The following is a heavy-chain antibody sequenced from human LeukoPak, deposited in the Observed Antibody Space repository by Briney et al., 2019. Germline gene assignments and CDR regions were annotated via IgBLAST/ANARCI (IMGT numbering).Heavy chain of an antibody. Sequence: ASVTVSCKASGGTFSSYAISWVRQAPGQGLEWMGGIIPIFGTANYAQKFQGRVTITADESTSTAYMELSSLRSEDTAVYYCARGGYYDSSGYGDTLYYYGMDVWGQGTTVTVSS. CDR1: GGTFSSYA. J-gene: IGHJ6*02. CDR3: ARGGYYDSSGYGDTLYYYGMDV. CDR2: IIPIFGTA. D-gene: IGHD3-22*01. V-gene: IGHV1-69*13.